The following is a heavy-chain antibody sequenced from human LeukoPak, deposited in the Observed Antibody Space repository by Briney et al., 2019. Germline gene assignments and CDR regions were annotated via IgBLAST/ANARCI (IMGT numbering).Heavy chain of an antibody. J-gene: IGHJ3*02. V-gene: IGHV3-21*01. CDR1: GFTVSSNY. CDR2: ISSSSSYI. CDR3: ARTFSGLNAFDI. Sequence: GGSLRLSCAASGFTVSSNYMNWVRQAPGKGLEWVSSISSSSSYIYYADSVKGRFTISRDNAKNSLYLQMNSLRAEDTAVYYCARTFSGLNAFDIWGQGTMVTVSS. D-gene: IGHD2-15*01.